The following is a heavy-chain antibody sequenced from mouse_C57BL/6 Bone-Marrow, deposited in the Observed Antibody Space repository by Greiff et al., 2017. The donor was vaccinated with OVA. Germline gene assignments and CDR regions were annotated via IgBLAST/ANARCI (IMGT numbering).Heavy chain of an antibody. V-gene: IGHV15-2*01. CDR3: ARTTAPLYAMDY. CDR2: ILSGFGRT. CDR1: DSDVFPIAY. Sequence: QVHVKQSGSELRSPGSSVKLSCKDFDSDVFPIAYMSWVRQKPGHGFEWIGGILSGFGRTIYGEKFEDKATLDADTLSNTAYLELNSLTSKDSAIYYCARTTAPLYAMDYWGQGTSVTVSS. D-gene: IGHD1-2*01. J-gene: IGHJ4*01.